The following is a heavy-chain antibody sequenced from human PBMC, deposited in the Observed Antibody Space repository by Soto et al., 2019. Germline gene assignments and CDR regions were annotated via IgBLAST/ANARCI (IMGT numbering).Heavy chain of an antibody. Sequence: QVQLQESGPGLVKPSQTLSLTCTVSGGSISSGSYYWSWIRQHPGKGLEWIGYFYYSGYNYYNPSLKSRVTISLDTSTNQFSLKLSSVTAADTAVYYCARVLGYCSGGNCYPDYWGQGTLVTVSS. CDR1: GGSISSGSYY. CDR3: ARVLGYCSGGNCYPDY. V-gene: IGHV4-31*03. J-gene: IGHJ4*02. D-gene: IGHD2-15*01. CDR2: FYYSGYN.